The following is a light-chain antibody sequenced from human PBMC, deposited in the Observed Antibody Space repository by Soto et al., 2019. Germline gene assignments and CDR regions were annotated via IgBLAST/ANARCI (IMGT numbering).Light chain of an antibody. J-gene: IGLJ2*01. V-gene: IGLV2-8*01. CDR2: EVS. CDR3: SSYAGTNILL. CDR1: SSDVGGYNY. Sequence: QSALTQPPSASGSPGQSVTISCTGTSSDVGGYNYVSWYQQHPGKAPKLIIYEVSKRPSGVPDRFSGSKSGNTASLTVSGLQAEDEADYYCSSYAGTNILLFGGGTQLTVL.